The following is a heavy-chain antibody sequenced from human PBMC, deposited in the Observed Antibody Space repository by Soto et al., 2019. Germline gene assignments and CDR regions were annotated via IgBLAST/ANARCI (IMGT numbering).Heavy chain of an antibody. J-gene: IGHJ5*02. V-gene: IGHV4-59*08. CDR3: ARQSIAARPGGHDWFDP. D-gene: IGHD6-6*01. CDR1: GGSISSYF. Sequence: PSETLSLTCTVSGGSISSYFWSWIRQPPGKGLQWIGYISDSGSTNHNPSLKSRVTISVDTSKNQFSLKLSSVTAADTAVYYCARQSIAARPGGHDWFDPWGQGTLVTVSS. CDR2: ISDSGST.